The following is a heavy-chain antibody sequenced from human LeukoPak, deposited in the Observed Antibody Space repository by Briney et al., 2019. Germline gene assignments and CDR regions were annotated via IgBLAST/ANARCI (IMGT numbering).Heavy chain of an antibody. D-gene: IGHD3-22*01. CDR1: GFTFSSYS. V-gene: IGHV3-21*01. CDR2: ITSSSSYI. CDR3: ARHVVAVGFDY. J-gene: IGHJ4*01. Sequence: GGPLRLSCAASGFTFSSYSMNWVRQAPGKGLQWVSSITSSSSYIYYADSVKGRFTISRDNAKNSLYLQMNSLRAEDTAVYYCARHVVAVGFDYWGHGTLVTVSS.